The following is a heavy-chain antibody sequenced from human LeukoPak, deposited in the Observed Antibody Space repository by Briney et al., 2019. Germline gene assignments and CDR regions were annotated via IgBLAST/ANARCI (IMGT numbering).Heavy chain of an antibody. CDR3: ARDFRGNYGSRGMDV. J-gene: IGHJ6*02. D-gene: IGHD5-24*01. Sequence: SETLSLTCTVSGGSISSGGYYWSWIRQHPGKGLEWIGYIYYSGSTYSNPSLKRRVTISVDTSKNQFSLKLSSVTAADTAVYYCARDFRGNYGSRGMDVWGQGTTVTVSS. V-gene: IGHV4-31*03. CDR2: IYYSGST. CDR1: GGSISSGGYY.